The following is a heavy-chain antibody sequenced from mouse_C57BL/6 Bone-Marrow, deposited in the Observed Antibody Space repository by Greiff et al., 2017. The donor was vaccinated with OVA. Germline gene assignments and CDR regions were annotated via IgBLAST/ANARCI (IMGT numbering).Heavy chain of an antibody. CDR2: IYPGDGDT. J-gene: IGHJ2*01. V-gene: IGHV1-82*01. D-gene: IGHD2-5*01. CDR1: GYAFSSSW. Sequence: QVQLQQSGPELVKPGASVKISCKASGYAFSSSWMNWVKQRPGKGLEWIGRIYPGDGDTNYNGKFKGKATLTADKSSSTAYMQLSSLTSEDSAVYFCAREGETSYYSNIDYWGQGTTLTVSS. CDR3: AREGETSYYSNIDY.